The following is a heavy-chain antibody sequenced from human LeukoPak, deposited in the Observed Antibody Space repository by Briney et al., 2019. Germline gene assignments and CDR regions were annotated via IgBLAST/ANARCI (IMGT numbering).Heavy chain of an antibody. Sequence: PGGSLRLSCATSGFTLSIYAMSWVRQAPGKGLEWIGYIYYSGSTNYNPSLKSRVTISVDTSKNQFSLKLSSVTAADTAVYYCARQRDGYNYGRFDYWGQGTLVTVSS. CDR3: ARQRDGYNYGRFDY. D-gene: IGHD5-24*01. V-gene: IGHV4-59*08. CDR2: IYYSGST. CDR1: GFTLSIYA. J-gene: IGHJ4*02.